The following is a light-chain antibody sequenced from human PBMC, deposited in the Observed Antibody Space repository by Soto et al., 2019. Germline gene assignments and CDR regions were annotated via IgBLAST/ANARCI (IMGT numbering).Light chain of an antibody. J-gene: IGKJ4*01. CDR1: QSVSSSY. V-gene: IGKV3D-7*01. CDR3: QQYDNLPLT. CDR2: GAS. Sequence: SPVTLSLSPGERATLSYRASQSVSSSYLAWYQQKPGQASRLLIYGASTRATGIPARFSGSGSGTEFTLTISSLLSEDFAVYSCQQYDNLPLTFGGGTMVDIK.